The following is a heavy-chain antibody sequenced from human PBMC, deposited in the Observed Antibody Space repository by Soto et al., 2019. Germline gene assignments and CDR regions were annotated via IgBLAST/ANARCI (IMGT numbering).Heavy chain of an antibody. D-gene: IGHD2-2*01. V-gene: IGHV1-18*04. CDR3: ERDDRASCYYY. J-gene: IGHJ4*02. CDR1: GYTFTSYG. CDR2: TSAYNGNT. Sequence: QVQLVQSGAEVKKPGASVKVSCKASGYTFTSYGISWVRQAPGQGLEWMGWTSAYNGNTNYAQKLHGRVTMTTDTSTSTADMELRSLRSDDTAVYYCERDDRASCYYYWGQGTLVTVSS.